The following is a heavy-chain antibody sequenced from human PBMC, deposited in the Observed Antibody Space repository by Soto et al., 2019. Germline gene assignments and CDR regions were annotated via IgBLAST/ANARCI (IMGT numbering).Heavy chain of an antibody. V-gene: IGHV4-59*01. J-gene: IGHJ6*02. D-gene: IGHD1-26*01. CDR3: ARGVASGSYSYYYGMDV. Sequence: SETLSLTCTVSGGSISSYYWSWIRQPTGKGLEWIGYIYYSGSTNYNPSLKSRVTISVDTSKNQFSLKLSTVTAADTAVYYCARGVASGSYSYYYGMDVWGQGTTVTVSS. CDR2: IYYSGST. CDR1: GGSISSYY.